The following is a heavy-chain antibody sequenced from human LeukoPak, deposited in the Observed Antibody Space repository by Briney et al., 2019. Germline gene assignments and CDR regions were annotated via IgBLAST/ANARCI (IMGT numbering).Heavy chain of an antibody. D-gene: IGHD4/OR15-4a*01. CDR3: ARDLGDYGGNYWFDP. CDR1: GGTFSSYA. V-gene: IGHV1-69*05. J-gene: IGHJ5*02. CDR2: IIPIFGTA. Sequence: SVKVSCKASGGTFSSYAISWVRQAPGQGLEWMGGIIPIFGTANYAQKFQGRVTITTDESTSTAYMELSSLRSEDTAVYYCARDLGDYGGNYWFDPWAREPWSPSPQ.